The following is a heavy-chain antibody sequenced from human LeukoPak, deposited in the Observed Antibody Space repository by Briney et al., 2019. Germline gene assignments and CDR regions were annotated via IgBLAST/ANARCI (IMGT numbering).Heavy chain of an antibody. D-gene: IGHD5-18*01. J-gene: IGHJ4*02. CDR1: GFTFSSYW. Sequence: GSLRLSCAASGFTFSSYWMHWVRQAPGKGLVWVSLINSDGSSTTYADSVKGRFTISRDNAKNTLYLEMNSLRAEDSAVYYCARDRGHTFDYWGQGTLVTVSS. V-gene: IGHV3-74*01. CDR2: INSDGSST. CDR3: ARDRGHTFDY.